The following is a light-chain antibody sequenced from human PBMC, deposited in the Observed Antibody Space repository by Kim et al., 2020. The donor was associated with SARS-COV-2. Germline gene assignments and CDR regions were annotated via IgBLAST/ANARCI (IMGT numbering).Light chain of an antibody. CDR1: QSVLYSSNNKNY. J-gene: IGKJ1*01. CDR3: QHRET. CDR2: WAS. Sequence: DIVMTQSPDSLAVSLGERATINCKSSQSVLYSSNNKNYLAWYQQKPGQPPKLLIYWASTRESGVPDRFSGSGSGTDFTLTISSLQAEDVAVYYCQHRETFGQETELEI. V-gene: IGKV4-1*01.